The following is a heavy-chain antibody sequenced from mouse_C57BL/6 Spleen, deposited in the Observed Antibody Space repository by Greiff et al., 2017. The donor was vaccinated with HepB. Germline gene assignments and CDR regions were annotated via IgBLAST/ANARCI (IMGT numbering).Heavy chain of an antibody. CDR1: GYAFTNYL. CDR3: ARGDGYYGGDY. J-gene: IGHJ2*01. Sequence: QVQLQQSGAELVRPGTSVKVSCKASGYAFTNYLIEWVKQRPGQGLEWIGVINPGSGGTNYNEKFKGKATLTADKSSSTAYMQLSSLTSEDSAVYFCARGDGYYGGDYWGQGTTLTVSS. CDR2: INPGSGGT. D-gene: IGHD2-3*01. V-gene: IGHV1-54*01.